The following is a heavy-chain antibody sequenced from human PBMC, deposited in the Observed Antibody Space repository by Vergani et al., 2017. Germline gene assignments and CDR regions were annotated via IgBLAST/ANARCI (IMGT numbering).Heavy chain of an antibody. CDR3: ARWYSSGWYGYHFDY. CDR2: IYYSGST. V-gene: IGHV4-59*01. D-gene: IGHD6-19*01. Sequence: QVQLQESGPGLVKPSETLSLTCTVSGGSISSYYWSWIRQPPGKGLEWIGYIYYSGSTNYNPSLKSRVTISVDTSKNQFSLKLSSVTAADTAVYYCARWYSSGWYGYHFDYWGQGTLVTVSS. CDR1: GGSISSYY. J-gene: IGHJ4*02.